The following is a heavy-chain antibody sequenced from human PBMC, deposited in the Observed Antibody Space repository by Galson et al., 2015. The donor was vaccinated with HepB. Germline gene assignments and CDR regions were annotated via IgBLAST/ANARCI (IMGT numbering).Heavy chain of an antibody. Sequence: SLRLSCAASGFTFSDYYMSWIRQAPGKGLEWVSYISSSSSYTNYADSVKGRFTISRDNAKNSLYLQMNSLRAEDTAVYYCARTRGYSRQYYFDYWGQGTLVTVSS. CDR2: ISSSSSYT. D-gene: IGHD5-18*01. J-gene: IGHJ4*02. CDR3: ARTRGYSRQYYFDY. V-gene: IGHV3-11*06. CDR1: GFTFSDYY.